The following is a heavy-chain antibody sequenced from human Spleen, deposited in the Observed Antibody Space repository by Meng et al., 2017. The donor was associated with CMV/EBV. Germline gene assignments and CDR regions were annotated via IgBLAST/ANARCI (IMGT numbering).Heavy chain of an antibody. D-gene: IGHD2-15*01. CDR3: AADPLAPTENYFDY. CDR2: ISGSGVHT. J-gene: IGHJ4*02. V-gene: IGHV3-23*01. Sequence: GESLKISCAASGFTFTNYAMNWVRQAPGKGLEWVSVISGSGVHTYYAESVKGRLTISRDNSKNTLYLQMNSLRADDTAVYYCAADPLAPTENYFDYWGQGTLVTVSS. CDR1: GFTFTNYA.